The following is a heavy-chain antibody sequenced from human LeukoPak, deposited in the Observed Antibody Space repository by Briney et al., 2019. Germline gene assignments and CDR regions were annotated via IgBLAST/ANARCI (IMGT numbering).Heavy chain of an antibody. CDR2: IKSKTDGGTT. CDR1: GFTFSNAW. V-gene: IGHV3-15*01. D-gene: IGHD3-10*01. J-gene: IGHJ6*02. Sequence: GGSLRLSCAASGFTFSNAWMSWVRQAPGKGLEWVGRIKSKTDGGTTDYAAPVKGRFTISRDDSKNTLYLQMNSLKTEDTAVYYCTTGITMVRGATGHYYYGMDVWGQGTSVTVSS. CDR3: TTGITMVRGATGHYYYGMDV.